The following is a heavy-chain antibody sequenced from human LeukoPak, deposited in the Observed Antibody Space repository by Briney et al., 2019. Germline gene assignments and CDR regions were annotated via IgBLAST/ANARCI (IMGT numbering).Heavy chain of an antibody. J-gene: IGHJ4*02. CDR3: ARHPPTPLLQFLSYFNY. D-gene: IGHD3-3*01. CDR1: GDSISISYY. V-gene: IGHV4-39*01. Sequence: PSETLSLTCTVSGDSISISYYWGWIRQPPGKGLEWIGSMYYSGSTYYNPSLKSRVTISLDASKKQFSLTLSSATAADTAVYYCARHPPTPLLQFLSYFNYWGQGTLVTVSS. CDR2: MYYSGST.